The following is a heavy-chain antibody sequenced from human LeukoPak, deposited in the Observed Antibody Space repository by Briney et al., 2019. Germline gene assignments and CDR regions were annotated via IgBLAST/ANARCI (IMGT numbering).Heavy chain of an antibody. Sequence: GGSLRPSCAASGFTFSSYAMSWVRQAPGKGLEWVSAISGSGGSTYYADSVKGRFTISRHNAKNSLYLQMNSLRAEDTAVYYCAREDQQQLVRGKFDYWGQGTLVTVSS. CDR2: ISGSGGST. V-gene: IGHV3-23*01. J-gene: IGHJ4*02. D-gene: IGHD6-13*01. CDR1: GFTFSSYA. CDR3: AREDQQQLVRGKFDY.